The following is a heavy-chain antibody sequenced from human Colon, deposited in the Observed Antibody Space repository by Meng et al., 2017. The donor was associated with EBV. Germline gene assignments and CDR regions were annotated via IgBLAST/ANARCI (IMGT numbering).Heavy chain of an antibody. J-gene: IGHJ4*01. CDR1: CGLIGSVNG. D-gene: IGHD3-10*01. V-gene: IGHV4-4*02. Sequence: QRPGRGPGLLNPSGRLVFPCAVPCGLIGSVNGGSWARQPPGKGLEWIGEIYRTGDANYNPSLNSRVSISIDKAKNHFSLILNSVTAADTAMYYCARDNDITLIQGGGFGYWGPGILTVSS. CDR2: IYRTGDA. CDR3: ARDNDITLIQGGGFGY.